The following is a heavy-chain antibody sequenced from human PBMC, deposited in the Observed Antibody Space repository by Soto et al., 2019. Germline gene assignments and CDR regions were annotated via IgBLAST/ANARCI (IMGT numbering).Heavy chain of an antibody. D-gene: IGHD4-17*01. Sequence: QVQLVESGGGLVKPGGSLRLSCAASGFTFSDYYMSWIRQAPGKGLEWVSYMSSSSSYTNYADSVKGRFTISRDNAKNSLYLQMYSLRAEDTAVYYCARDSVYYGDYELNYFDYWGQGTLVTVSS. CDR3: ARDSVYYGDYELNYFDY. V-gene: IGHV3-11*05. J-gene: IGHJ4*02. CDR1: GFTFSDYY. CDR2: MSSSSSYT.